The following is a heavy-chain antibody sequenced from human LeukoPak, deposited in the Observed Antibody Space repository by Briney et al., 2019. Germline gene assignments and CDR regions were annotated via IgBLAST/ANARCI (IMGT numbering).Heavy chain of an antibody. V-gene: IGHV1-2*02. Sequence: ASVKVSCKASGYTFTGYYMHWVRQAPGQGLEWMGWINPSSGGTNYAQKFQGRVTMTRDTSISTAYMEPSRLRSDDTAVYYCARVLMVRGDFDYWGQGTLVTVSS. CDR1: GYTFTGYY. J-gene: IGHJ4*02. CDR2: INPSSGGT. D-gene: IGHD3-10*01. CDR3: ARVLMVRGDFDY.